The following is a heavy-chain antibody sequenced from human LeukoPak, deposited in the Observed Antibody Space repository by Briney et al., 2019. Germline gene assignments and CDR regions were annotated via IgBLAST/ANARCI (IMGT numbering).Heavy chain of an antibody. D-gene: IGHD5-24*01. CDR3: ASFRDGYNYFDY. Sequence: SVKVSYKASGGTFSSYAMSWVRQAPGQRLEWMGRIIPIFGTANYAQKFQGRVTITTDESTSTAYMELSSLRSEDTAVYYCASFRDGYNYFDYWGQGTLVTVSS. CDR2: IIPIFGTA. V-gene: IGHV1-69*05. J-gene: IGHJ4*02. CDR1: GGTFSSYA.